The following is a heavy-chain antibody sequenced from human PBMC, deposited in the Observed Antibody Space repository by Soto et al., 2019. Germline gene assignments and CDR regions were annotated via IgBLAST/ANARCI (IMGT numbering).Heavy chain of an antibody. CDR1: GGSFSGYY. CDR3: ARSPYYDFWSGPPGGWFDP. D-gene: IGHD3-3*01. V-gene: IGHV4-34*01. Sequence: SSETLSLTCAVYGGSFSGYYWSWIRQPPGKGLEWIGEINHSGSTNYNPSLKSRVTISVDTSKIQFSLKLSSVTAADTAVYYCARSPYYDFWSGPPGGWFDPWGQGTLVTVSS. CDR2: INHSGST. J-gene: IGHJ5*02.